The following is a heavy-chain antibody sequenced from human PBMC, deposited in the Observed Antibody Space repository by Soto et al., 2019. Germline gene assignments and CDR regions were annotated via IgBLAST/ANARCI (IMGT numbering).Heavy chain of an antibody. Sequence: SVNVSCNASAYTFTSYYINWVRQATGQGLEWMGWMNPNSGNTGYAQKFQGRVTMTRNTSISTAYMELSSLRSEDTAVYYCARDFEPFFYYYGSGSPYYFDYWGQGTLVTVSS. J-gene: IGHJ4*02. CDR3: ARDFEPFFYYYGSGSPYYFDY. CDR1: AYTFTSYY. D-gene: IGHD3-10*01. V-gene: IGHV1-8*01. CDR2: MNPNSGNT.